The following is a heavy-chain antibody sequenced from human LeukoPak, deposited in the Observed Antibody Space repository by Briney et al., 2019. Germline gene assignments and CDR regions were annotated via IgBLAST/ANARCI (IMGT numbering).Heavy chain of an antibody. J-gene: IGHJ6*03. Sequence: GASVKVSCKASGYTFTSYGISWVRQAPGQGLEWMGWISAYNGNTNYAQKFQGRVTITADESTSTAYMELSSLRSEDTAVYYCARATQKAPRGWYEPYYYYYYMDVWGKGTTVTISS. CDR1: GYTFTSYG. V-gene: IGHV1-18*01. CDR3: ARATQKAPRGWYEPYYYYYYMDV. CDR2: ISAYNGNT. D-gene: IGHD6-19*01.